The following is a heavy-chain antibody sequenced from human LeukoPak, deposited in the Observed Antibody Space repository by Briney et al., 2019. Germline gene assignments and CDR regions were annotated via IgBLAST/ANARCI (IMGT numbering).Heavy chain of an antibody. CDR3: ARDSGYVNWFWFDP. CDR2: IYTSGST. V-gene: IGHV4-4*07. D-gene: IGHD5-12*01. J-gene: IGHJ5*02. Sequence: PSETLSLTCTVSGGSISSYYWSWIRQPAGKGLEWIGRIYTSGSTNYNPSPKSRVTMSVDTSKNQFSLKLRSVTAADTAVYYCARDSGYVNWFWFDPWGQGTLVTVSS. CDR1: GGSISSYY.